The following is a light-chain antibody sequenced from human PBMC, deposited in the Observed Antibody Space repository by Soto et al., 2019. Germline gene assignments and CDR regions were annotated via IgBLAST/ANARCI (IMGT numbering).Light chain of an antibody. Sequence: QAVVTQPPSVSGAPGQRVTISCTGSGSNIGAGYDVHWYQQLPGTAPKLLIFANINRPSGVPDRFSGSKSGTSASLAITGLRAEDEADYYRQSYDSSLSGYVFGTGTKLTVL. CDR1: GSNIGAGYD. CDR3: QSYDSSLSGYV. J-gene: IGLJ1*01. CDR2: ANI. V-gene: IGLV1-40*01.